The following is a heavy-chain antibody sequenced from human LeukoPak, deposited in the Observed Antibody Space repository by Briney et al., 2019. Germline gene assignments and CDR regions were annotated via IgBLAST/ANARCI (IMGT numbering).Heavy chain of an antibody. D-gene: IGHD1-26*01. CDR1: GFTFNTYW. V-gene: IGHV3-7*01. Sequence: GGSLRLSCAASGFTFNTYWMTWVRQAPGKGLEWVGNIKQDGTEKYYVDSVKGRFTISRDNAKNSLYLRMNSLRAEDTSVYYCARGARVGTKSFDYWSQGTLVTVSS. CDR3: ARGARVGTKSFDY. CDR2: IKQDGTEK. J-gene: IGHJ4*02.